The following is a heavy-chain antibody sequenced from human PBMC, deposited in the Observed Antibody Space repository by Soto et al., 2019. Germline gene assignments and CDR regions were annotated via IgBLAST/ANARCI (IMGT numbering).Heavy chain of an antibody. CDR1: ADSFSSYA. CDR2: IITIFGTT. D-gene: IGHD6-19*01. V-gene: IGHV1-69*06. J-gene: IGHJ4*02. CDR3: ERVLPEGWLEPGGVRRYLDT. Sequence: QVQLVQSGAEVKEPVSSVKFSCKASADSFSSYAISWVRPARGQGLEWMGGIITIFGTTNYAEKFQGRVTIPTDKSTNTAYMELISLRSEDTALSYFERVLPEGWLEPGGVRRYLDTWGRGTLVTVSS.